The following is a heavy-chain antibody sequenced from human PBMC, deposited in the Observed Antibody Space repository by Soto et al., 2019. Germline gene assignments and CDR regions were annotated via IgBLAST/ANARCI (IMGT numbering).Heavy chain of an antibody. CDR1: GFSLSASGVG. J-gene: IGHJ4*02. CDR2: IYWDDAK. CDR3: AHKGGGDRILDY. D-gene: IGHD3-16*01. Sequence: QITLKESGPTLVKPTQTLTLTCTFSGFSLSASGVGVGWIRQPPGKALEWLAIIYWDDAKHYSPSLKSSLTLPKDPSKNQGGLTMTHMDPVDTAPYYCAHKGGGDRILDYWGQGTLVTVSS. V-gene: IGHV2-5*02.